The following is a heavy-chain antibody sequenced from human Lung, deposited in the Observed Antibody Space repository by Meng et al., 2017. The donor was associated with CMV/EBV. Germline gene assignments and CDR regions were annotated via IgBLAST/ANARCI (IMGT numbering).Heavy chain of an antibody. D-gene: IGHD6-13*01. V-gene: IGHV4-39*01. CDR2: IYYSGST. Sequence: SETXSLXXTVSGGSISSSSYYWGWIRQPPGKGLEWIGSIYYSGSTYYNPSLKSRVTISVDTSKNQFSLKLSSVTAADTAVYYCARQTDTEGIAAAPDVWGQGTXVTVSS. CDR3: ARQTDTEGIAAAPDV. J-gene: IGHJ6*02. CDR1: GGSISSSSYY.